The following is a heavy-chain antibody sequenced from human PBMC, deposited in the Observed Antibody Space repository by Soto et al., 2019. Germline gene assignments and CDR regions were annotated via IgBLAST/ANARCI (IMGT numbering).Heavy chain of an antibody. CDR2: ISYDGSNK. CDR1: GFTFSSYG. CDR3: ALIPPVDTAMVTAD. Sequence: QVQLVESGGGVVQPGRSLRLSCAASGFTFSSYGMHWVRQAPGKGLEWVAVISYDGSNKYYADSVKGRFTISRDNSKNTLYLQMNSLRAEDTAVYYCALIPPVDTAMVTADWGQGTLVTVSS. J-gene: IGHJ4*02. D-gene: IGHD5-18*01. V-gene: IGHV3-30*03.